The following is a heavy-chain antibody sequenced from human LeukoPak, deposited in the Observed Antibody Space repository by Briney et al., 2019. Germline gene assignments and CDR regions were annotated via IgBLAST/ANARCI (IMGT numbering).Heavy chain of an antibody. D-gene: IGHD6-13*01. CDR1: GFTFSNAW. J-gene: IGHJ4*02. V-gene: IGHV3-15*01. CDR3: TTVFYSSSWYWYFDY. Sequence: GGSLRLSCAASGFTFSNAWMSWVRQAPGKGLEWVGRIKSKTDGGTTDYAAPVKGRFTISRDDSKNTLYLQMNSLKTEDIAVYYCTTVFYSSSWYWYFDYWGQGTLVTISS. CDR2: IKSKTDGGTT.